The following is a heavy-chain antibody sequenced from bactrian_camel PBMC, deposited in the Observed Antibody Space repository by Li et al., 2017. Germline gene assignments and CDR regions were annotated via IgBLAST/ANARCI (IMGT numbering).Heavy chain of an antibody. Sequence: QLVESGGGLVRPGGFLRISCAASGFNFSADYMSWIRQAPGKDREGVAAIYKDGRTTYADSVKGRFTASQDNAKKNLYLQMNSLRAEDTAMYYCAISISGSCGSSEGIKYWGQGTQVTVS. D-gene: IGHD2*01. V-gene: IGHV3S28*01. CDR3: AISISGSCGSSEGIKY. CDR1: GFNFSADY. CDR2: IYKDGRT. J-gene: IGHJ4*01.